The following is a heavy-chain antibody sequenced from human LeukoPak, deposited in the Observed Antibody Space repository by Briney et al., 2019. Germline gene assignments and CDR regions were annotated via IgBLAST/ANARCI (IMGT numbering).Heavy chain of an antibody. Sequence: GGSLRLSCAASGFTFSSYAMSWVRQAPGKGLEWVSAISGSGGSTYYADSVKGRFTISRDNSKNTLYLQMNSLRAEDTAVNYCAKDCSGGSCYFDYWGQGTLVTVSS. J-gene: IGHJ4*02. V-gene: IGHV3-23*01. CDR2: ISGSGGST. CDR3: AKDCSGGSCYFDY. CDR1: GFTFSSYA. D-gene: IGHD2-15*01.